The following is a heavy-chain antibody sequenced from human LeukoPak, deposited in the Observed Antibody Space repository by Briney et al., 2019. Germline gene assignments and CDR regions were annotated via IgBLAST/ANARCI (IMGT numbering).Heavy chain of an antibody. V-gene: IGHV3-23*01. Sequence: PGGSLRLSCAASGFTVAYSAMSWVRQAPGKILEWVSAISGSAATTSYADSVQGLFTISRDNAKNTLYLQMNTLRPEDTATNYCANDSATMIISIWEDWGQGTLVSVSS. CDR2: ISGSAATT. CDR1: GFTVAYSA. CDR3: ANDSATMIISIWED. D-gene: IGHD3-22*01. J-gene: IGHJ4*02.